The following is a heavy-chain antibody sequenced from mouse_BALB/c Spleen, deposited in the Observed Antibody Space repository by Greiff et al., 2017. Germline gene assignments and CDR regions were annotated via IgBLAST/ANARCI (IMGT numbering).Heavy chain of an antibody. J-gene: IGHJ3*01. CDR3: ARGITTASWFAY. D-gene: IGHD1-2*01. Sequence: VKLMESGAELMKPGASVKISCKATGYTFSSYWIEWVKQRPGHGLEWIGEILPGSGSTNYNEKFKGKATFTADTSSNTAYMQLSSLTSEDSAVYYCARGITTASWFAYWGQGTLVTVSA. CDR2: ILPGSGST. V-gene: IGHV1-9*01. CDR1: GYTFSSYW.